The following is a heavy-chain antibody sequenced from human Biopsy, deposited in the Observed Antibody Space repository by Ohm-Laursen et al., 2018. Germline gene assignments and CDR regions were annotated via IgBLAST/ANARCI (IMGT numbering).Heavy chain of an antibody. CDR2: IYSSGIT. Sequence: GTLSLTCTVSRGSISGSYWTWIRQSPGKGLEWIAYIYSSGITNYNPSLKSRLTISIDTSKNQFSLKLNSMTTADTAVYYCARGQDYGGNKAFDIWGQGTKVTVSP. V-gene: IGHV4-59*01. D-gene: IGHD4-23*01. CDR1: RGSISGSY. CDR3: ARGQDYGGNKAFDI. J-gene: IGHJ3*02.